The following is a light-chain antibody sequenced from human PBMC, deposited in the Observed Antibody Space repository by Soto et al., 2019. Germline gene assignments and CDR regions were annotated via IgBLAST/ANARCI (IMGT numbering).Light chain of an antibody. Sequence: IQLTQSTSFLSASIGDRVTITCRASQGISTYLAWYQQKPGKAPKNLIYGASTLQSGVPSRFSGGGSGTEFTLTISSLQPEDFATYYCQELNSYPRTFGQGTKVDIK. CDR3: QELNSYPRT. CDR2: GAS. V-gene: IGKV1-9*01. J-gene: IGKJ1*01. CDR1: QGISTY.